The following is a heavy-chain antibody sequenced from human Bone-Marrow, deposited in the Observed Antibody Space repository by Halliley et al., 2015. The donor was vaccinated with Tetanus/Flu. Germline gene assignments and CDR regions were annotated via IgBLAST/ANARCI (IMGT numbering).Heavy chain of an antibody. D-gene: IGHD4-17*01. Sequence: KALERLALIYWDGDERYSPSLKSRITITKDTSKNQVVLSVTNMDPMDTATYYCARRGYGDYGNWGQGTLVTVSS. V-gene: IGHV2-5*02. J-gene: IGHJ4*02. CDR3: ARRGYGDYGN. CDR2: IYWDGDE.